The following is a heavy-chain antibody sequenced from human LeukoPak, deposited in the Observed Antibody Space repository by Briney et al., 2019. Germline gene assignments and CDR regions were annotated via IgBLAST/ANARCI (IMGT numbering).Heavy chain of an antibody. CDR3: AITYYDILTGYYVYDAFDI. Sequence: ASVKVSCKASGGTFSSYAISWVRQAPGQGLEWMGGIIPIFGTANYAQKFQGRVTITADKSTSTAYMALSRLRSEDTAVYYCAITYYDILTGYYVYDAFDIWGQGTMVTVSS. V-gene: IGHV1-69*06. CDR1: GGTFSSYA. D-gene: IGHD3-9*01. J-gene: IGHJ3*02. CDR2: IIPIFGTA.